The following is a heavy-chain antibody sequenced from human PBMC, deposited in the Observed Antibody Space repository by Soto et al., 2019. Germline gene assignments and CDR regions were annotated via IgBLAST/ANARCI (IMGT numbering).Heavy chain of an antibody. J-gene: IGHJ6*02. V-gene: IGHV3-9*01. CDR3: AIILGSSSSRLYYYYGMDF. CDR1: GFTFDDYA. Sequence: EVQLVESGGGLVQPGRSLRLSCAAPGFTFDDYAMHWVRQAPGKGLEWVSGVSWNSGSIGYADSVKGRFTISRDNAKNSVYLQMNSLRAEDTALYYCAIILGSSSSRLYYYYGMDFWGQGTTVTVSS. D-gene: IGHD6-6*01. CDR2: VSWNSGSI.